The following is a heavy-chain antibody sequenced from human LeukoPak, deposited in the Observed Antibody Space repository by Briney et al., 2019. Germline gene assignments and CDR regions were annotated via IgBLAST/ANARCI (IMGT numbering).Heavy chain of an antibody. V-gene: IGHV1-8*01. D-gene: IGHD1-14*01. CDR1: GFTFTRYD. CDR2: MNPNNGNT. CDR3: VRDAEGAGISANFWFDP. J-gene: IGHJ5*02. Sequence: GASVKVSCKASGFTFTRYDINWVRQASGQGLEWMGWMNPNNGNTGYAQKFQGRVTMTRDTYTSTAYMELRGLRPEDTAVYYCVRDAEGAGISANFWFDPWGQGTLVTVPS.